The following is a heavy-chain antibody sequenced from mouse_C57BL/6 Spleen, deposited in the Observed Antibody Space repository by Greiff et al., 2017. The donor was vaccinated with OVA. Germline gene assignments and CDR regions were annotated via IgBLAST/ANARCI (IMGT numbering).Heavy chain of an antibody. D-gene: IGHD3-3*01. CDR2: IDPETGGT. CDR1: GYTFTDYE. J-gene: IGHJ1*03. CDR3: TRRDVLYFDV. V-gene: IGHV1-15*01. Sequence: QVQLQQSGAELVRPGASVTLSCKASGYTFTDYEMHWVKQTPVHGLEWIGAIDPETGGTAYNQKFKGKAILTADKSSSTAYMELRSLTSEDSAVYYCTRRDVLYFDVWGTGTTVTVSS.